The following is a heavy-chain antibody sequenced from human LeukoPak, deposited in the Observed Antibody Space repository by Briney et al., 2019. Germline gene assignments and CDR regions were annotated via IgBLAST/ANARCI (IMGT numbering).Heavy chain of an antibody. CDR2: ISAYNGNT. V-gene: IGHV1-18*01. J-gene: IGHJ6*02. CDR1: GCTFTSYG. Sequence: ASVKVSCKASGCTFTSYGISWVRQAPGQGLEWMGWISAYNGNTNYAQKLQGRVTMTTDTSASTAYMELSSLRSEDTAVYYCARSVVVVPAAIYYYYYGMDVWGQGTTVTVSS. D-gene: IGHD2-2*01. CDR3: ARSVVVVPAAIYYYYYGMDV.